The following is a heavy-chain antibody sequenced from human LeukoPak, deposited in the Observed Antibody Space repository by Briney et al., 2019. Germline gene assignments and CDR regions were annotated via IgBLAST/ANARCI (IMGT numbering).Heavy chain of an antibody. CDR2: ISGSGGRA. CDR1: GFTFSTSA. J-gene: IGHJ6*02. CDR3: ARDLVECAVGSCPTPGAYSMDV. D-gene: IGHD2-2*01. V-gene: IGHV3-23*01. Sequence: GGSLGLSCAASGFTFSTSAMSWVRQAPGKGLEWVSAISGSGGRAYFADSVEGRFTISRDNSENTLYLQMNSLRVEDTAVYYCARDLVECAVGSCPTPGAYSMDVWGQGTTVTLSS.